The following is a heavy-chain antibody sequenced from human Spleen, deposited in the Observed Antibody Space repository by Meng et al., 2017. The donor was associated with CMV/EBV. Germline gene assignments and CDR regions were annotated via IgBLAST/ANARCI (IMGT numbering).Heavy chain of an antibody. CDR3: ARGPDGIRWDY. J-gene: IGHJ4*02. D-gene: IGHD6-13*01. Sequence: QVQLQESGPGLVKPSGPLSLICAVYGGSFSSYYWNWIRHRPGKGLEWIGDIIRSGRTNYNPSLKSRVTISVDTSKNQFSLNLSSVTAADTAVYYCARGPDGIRWDYWGQGTLVTVAS. V-gene: IGHV4-34*12. CDR1: GGSFSSYY. CDR2: IIRSGRT.